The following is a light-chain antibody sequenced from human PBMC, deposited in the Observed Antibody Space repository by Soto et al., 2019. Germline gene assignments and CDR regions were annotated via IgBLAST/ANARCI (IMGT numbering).Light chain of an antibody. CDR1: QSVSSN. CDR2: GTS. V-gene: IGKV3-15*01. J-gene: IGKJ4*01. Sequence: VMTQSPDIVSVSPGERATLSCRASQSVSSNLAWYQQKPGQAPRLLISGTSTRAAGIPARFSGSGSGTDFTLTISSLESEDFAVYYCHQRRQWPLTFGGGTKVDIK. CDR3: HQRRQWPLT.